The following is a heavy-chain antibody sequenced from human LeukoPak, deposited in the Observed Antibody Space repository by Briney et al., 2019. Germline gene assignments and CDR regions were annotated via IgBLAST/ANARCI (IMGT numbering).Heavy chain of an antibody. CDR1: GFTFSRYS. V-gene: IGHV3-21*01. CDR3: ASRNQYCGGDCFWAFDI. CDR2: ISSSGSYI. D-gene: IGHD2-21*02. J-gene: IGHJ4*02. Sequence: GGSLRLSCGASGFTFSRYSMNWVRQAPGKGLEWVSSISSSGSYIYYADSVKGRFTISRDNAKNSLYLQMNSLRAEDTAVYYCASRNQYCGGDCFWAFDIWGQGTLVTVSS.